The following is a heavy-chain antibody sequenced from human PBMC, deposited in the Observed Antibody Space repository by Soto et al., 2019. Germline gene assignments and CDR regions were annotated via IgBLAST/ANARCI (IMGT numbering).Heavy chain of an antibody. J-gene: IGHJ4*02. Sequence: GGSLRLSCAASGFAFSGYSLNWVRQPPGKGLEWVSYISTSGTTVHYADSVRGRFTISRDNARNSLYLQMNNLRAEDTAVYYCARDVGYYYDKLDCWGQGTLVTVSS. CDR3: ARDVGYYYDKLDC. CDR1: GFAFSGYS. D-gene: IGHD3-22*01. CDR2: ISTSGTTV. V-gene: IGHV3-48*01.